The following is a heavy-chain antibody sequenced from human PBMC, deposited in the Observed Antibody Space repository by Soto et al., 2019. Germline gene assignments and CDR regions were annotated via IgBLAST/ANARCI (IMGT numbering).Heavy chain of an antibody. CDR2: INPSGGST. Sequence: QVQLVQSGAEVKKPGASVKVSCKASGYTFTSYYMHWVRQAPGQGLEWMGIINPSGGSTSYAQKFQGRVTMTRDTSTSTVYMELSSLRSEDTAVYYCAREASGSGLYNWFDPWGQGTLVTVSS. V-gene: IGHV1-46*01. CDR3: AREASGSGLYNWFDP. D-gene: IGHD6-19*01. CDR1: GYTFTSYY. J-gene: IGHJ5*02.